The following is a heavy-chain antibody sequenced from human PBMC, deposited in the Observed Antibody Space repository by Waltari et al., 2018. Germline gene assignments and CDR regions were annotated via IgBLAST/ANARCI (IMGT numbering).Heavy chain of an antibody. CDR1: GYTFTDYY. CDR3: ATVVATITAFDY. V-gene: IGHV1-69-2*01. D-gene: IGHD5-12*01. CDR2: VDPEDGET. J-gene: IGHJ4*02. Sequence: EVQLVQSGAEVTKPGATVKISCKFSGYTFTDYYMPFVQQAPGKGREWMGLVDPEDGETIDAEKFQGRVTITADTSTDTAYMELSSLRSEDTAVYYCATVVATITAFDYWGQGTLVTVSS.